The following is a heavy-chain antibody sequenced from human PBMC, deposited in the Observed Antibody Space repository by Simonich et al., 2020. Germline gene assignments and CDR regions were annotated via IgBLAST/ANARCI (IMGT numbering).Heavy chain of an antibody. Sequence: EVQLVESGGGLVKPGGSLRLSCAASGFNFSSYSMNWVRQDPGQGMEWVSSISIISSYIFYADSVKGRFTISRDNAKHSLYLQMNSLRAEDTAVYYCARDAAGDYWGQGTLVTVSS. J-gene: IGHJ4*02. V-gene: IGHV3-21*01. CDR1: GFNFSSYS. CDR2: ISIISSYI. CDR3: ARDAAGDY. D-gene: IGHD6-13*01.